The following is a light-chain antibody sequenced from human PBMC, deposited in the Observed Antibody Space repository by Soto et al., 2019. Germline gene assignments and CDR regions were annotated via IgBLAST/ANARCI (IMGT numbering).Light chain of an antibody. V-gene: IGLV2-14*01. CDR2: EVS. CDR3: SSYTSSSTLDV. Sequence: QSALTQPASVSGSPGQSITFSCTGTSSDVGGYNYVSWYQQHPGKAPKLMIYEVSNRPSGVSNRFSGSKSGNTASLTISGLQAEDEADYYCSSYTSSSTLDVFXTGTKVTVL. CDR1: SSDVGGYNY. J-gene: IGLJ1*01.